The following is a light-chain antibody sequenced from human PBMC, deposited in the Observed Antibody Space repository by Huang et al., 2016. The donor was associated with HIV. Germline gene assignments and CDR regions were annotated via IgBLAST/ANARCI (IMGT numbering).Light chain of an antibody. CDR3: QQRSKWPLT. J-gene: IGKJ4*01. CDR2: DAS. CDR1: QSVSDF. Sequence: EIVLKRSPATLSLSQWQRVTFSCRASQSVSDFLAWYQQKPGQAPRLLIYDASKRATGIPARFSGSGAGTDFTLTISSLEPEDFAVYYCQQRSKWPLTFGGGTKVESK. V-gene: IGKV3-11*01.